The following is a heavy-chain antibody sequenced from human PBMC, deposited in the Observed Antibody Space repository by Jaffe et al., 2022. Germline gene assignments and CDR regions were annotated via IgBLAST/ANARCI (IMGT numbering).Heavy chain of an antibody. V-gene: IGHV3-48*03. D-gene: IGHD3-22*01. J-gene: IGHJ4*02. CDR2: ISSSGSTI. Sequence: EVQLVESGGGLVQPGGSLRLSCAASGFTFSSYEMNWVRQAPGKGLEWVSYISSSGSTIYYADSVKGRFTISRDNAKNSLYLQMNSLRAEDTAVYYCARDPDGDSSGYYGYWGQGTLVTVSS. CDR3: ARDPDGDSSGYYGY. CDR1: GFTFSSYE.